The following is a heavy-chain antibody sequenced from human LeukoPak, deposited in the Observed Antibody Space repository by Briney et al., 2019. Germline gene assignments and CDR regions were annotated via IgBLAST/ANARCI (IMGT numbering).Heavy chain of an antibody. CDR3: AELGITMIGGV. CDR2: ISSSGSTI. CDR1: GFTFSSYE. Sequence: GGSLRLSCAASGFTFSSYEMTWVRQAPGKGLEWVSCISSSGSTIYYADSVKGRFTISRDNAKNSLYLQMNSLRAEDTAVYYCAELGITMIGGVWGKGTTVTISS. J-gene: IGHJ6*04. D-gene: IGHD3-10*02. V-gene: IGHV3-48*03.